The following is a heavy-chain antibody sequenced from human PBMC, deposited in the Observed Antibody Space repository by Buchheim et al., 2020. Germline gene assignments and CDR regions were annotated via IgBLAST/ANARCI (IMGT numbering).Heavy chain of an antibody. Sequence: EVQLVESGGGLVQPGGSLRLSCTASGFTFSNYWMQWVRQAPGKGLVWVSRIDADGSTTSYADSVQGRFTISRANAKNTLYLQLKSLRAEDTAVYYCARGYSGTYRIDYWGQGTL. J-gene: IGHJ4*02. CDR1: GFTFSNYW. V-gene: IGHV3-74*01. CDR2: IDADGSTT. CDR3: ARGYSGTYRIDY. D-gene: IGHD1-26*01.